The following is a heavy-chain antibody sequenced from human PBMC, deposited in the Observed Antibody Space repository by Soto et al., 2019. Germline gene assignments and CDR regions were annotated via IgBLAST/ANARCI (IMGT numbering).Heavy chain of an antibody. CDR2: IYYSGST. Sequence: SETLSLTCTVSGGSISSGDYYWSWIRQPPGKGLEWIGYIYYSGSTYYNPSLKSRVTISVDTSKNQFSLKLSSVTAADTAVYYCARVGTIFGVGHPYYFDYWGQGTLVTVSS. CDR1: GGSISSGDYY. CDR3: ARVGTIFGVGHPYYFDY. D-gene: IGHD3-3*01. V-gene: IGHV4-30-4*02. J-gene: IGHJ4*02.